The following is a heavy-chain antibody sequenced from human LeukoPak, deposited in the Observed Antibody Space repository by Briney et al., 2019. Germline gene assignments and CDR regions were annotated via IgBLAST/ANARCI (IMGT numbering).Heavy chain of an antibody. V-gene: IGHV3-30-3*01. D-gene: IGHD1-26*01. CDR3: ASRGSGSFEPFDY. CDR1: GFTFSSYA. J-gene: IGHJ4*02. Sequence: GGSLRLSCAASGFTFSSYAMHWVRQAPGKGLEWVAVISYDGSNKYYADSVKGRFTISRDNSKNTLYLQMNSLRAEDTAVYYCASRGSGSFEPFDYWGQGTLVTVSS. CDR2: ISYDGSNK.